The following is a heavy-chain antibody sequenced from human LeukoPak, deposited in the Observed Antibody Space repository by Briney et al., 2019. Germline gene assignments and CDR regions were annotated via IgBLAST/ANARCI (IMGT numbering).Heavy chain of an antibody. Sequence: GASVKVSCKASGYTFTSYGISWVRQAPGQGLEWMGWISAYNGNTNYAQKLQGRVTMTTDTSTSTAYMELRSLRSDDTAVYYCARDFEAFSSDAFDIWGQGTMVTVSS. D-gene: IGHD3-9*01. CDR3: ARDFEAFSSDAFDI. CDR2: ISAYNGNT. CDR1: GYTFTSYG. V-gene: IGHV1-18*01. J-gene: IGHJ3*02.